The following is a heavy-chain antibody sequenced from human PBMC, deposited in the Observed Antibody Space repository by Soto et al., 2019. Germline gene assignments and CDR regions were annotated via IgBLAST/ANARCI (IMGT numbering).Heavy chain of an antibody. CDR2: FDPEDGET. V-gene: IGHV1-24*01. CDR1: GYTLTELS. D-gene: IGHD6-13*01. CDR3: ATAVGDSSRFLYDY. Sequence: ASVKVSCKVSGYTLTELSMHWVRQAPGKGLEWMGGFDPEDGETIYAQKFQGRVTMTEDTSTDTAYMELSSLRSEDTAVYYCATAVGDSSRFLYDYWGQGTLVTVSS. J-gene: IGHJ4*02.